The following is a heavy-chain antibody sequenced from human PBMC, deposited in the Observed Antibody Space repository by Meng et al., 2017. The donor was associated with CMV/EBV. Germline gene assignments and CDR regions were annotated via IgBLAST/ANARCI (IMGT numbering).Heavy chain of an antibody. Sequence: ASVKVSCKASGYTFTGYYMHWVRQAPGQGLEWMGWINPNSGGTNYALKFQGRVTMTRDTSISTAYMELSRLRSDDTAVYYCARASSGYGSAFDIWGQGTMVTVSS. CDR1: GYTFTGYY. CDR2: INPNSGGT. J-gene: IGHJ3*02. V-gene: IGHV1-2*02. D-gene: IGHD3-22*01. CDR3: ARASSGYGSAFDI.